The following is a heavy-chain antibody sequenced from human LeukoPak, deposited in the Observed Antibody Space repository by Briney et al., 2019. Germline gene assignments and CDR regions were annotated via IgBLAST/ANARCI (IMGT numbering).Heavy chain of an antibody. J-gene: IGHJ4*02. CDR3: ANQGRPRNTYFCR. Sequence: GGSLRLSCAASGFTFCSYGMYWVRQAPGKGLEWVAVISSDGSNKYYADSVKGRFTISRDDSKNTLYLQINSLRAEDTAVYYCANQGRPRNTYFCRWGPGTLVTVSS. CDR2: ISSDGSNK. CDR1: GFTFCSYG. D-gene: IGHD1/OR15-1a*01. V-gene: IGHV3-30*18.